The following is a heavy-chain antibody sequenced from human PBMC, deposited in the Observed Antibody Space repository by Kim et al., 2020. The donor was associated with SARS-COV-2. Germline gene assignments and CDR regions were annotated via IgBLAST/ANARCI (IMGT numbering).Heavy chain of an antibody. J-gene: IGHJ5*02. V-gene: IGHV5-51*01. CDR3: ARLAGSGTKTGGNRLDP. CDR1: GYIFTNYW. D-gene: IGHD1-26*01. CDR2: IYPDDSDT. Sequence: GESLKISCKGSGYIFTNYWIGWVRQMPGKGLEWMGTIYPDDSDTRYSPSFQGQVSISADKSTRTAYLQWSRLKASDTAMYYCARLAGSGTKTGGNRLDPWGQGTLVTVSS.